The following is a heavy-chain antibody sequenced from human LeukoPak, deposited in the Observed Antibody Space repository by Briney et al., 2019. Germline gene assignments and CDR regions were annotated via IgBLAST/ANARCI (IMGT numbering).Heavy chain of an antibody. CDR3: ARSYIVATTLGY. CDR1: GFTFSSYE. V-gene: IGHV3-48*03. Sequence: QTGGSLRLSCAASGFTFSSYEMNWVRQAPGKGLEWVSYISGSGSTIYYADSVKGRFTISRDNAKNSLYLQMNSLRAEDTAVYYCARSYIVATTLGYWGQGTLVTVSS. J-gene: IGHJ4*02. CDR2: ISGSGSTI. D-gene: IGHD5-12*01.